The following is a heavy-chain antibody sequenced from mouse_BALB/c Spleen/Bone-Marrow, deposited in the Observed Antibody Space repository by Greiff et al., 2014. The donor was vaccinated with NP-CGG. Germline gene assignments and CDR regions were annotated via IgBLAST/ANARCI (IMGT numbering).Heavy chain of an antibody. V-gene: IGHV1-69*02. J-gene: IGHJ4*01. CDR2: IDSSDGGA. CDR1: GFTFTSYW. D-gene: IGHD2-3*01. Sequence: VQLQESGAELVKPGASVKLSCTASGFTFTSYWMNWVQQTPEKGLEWIGGIDSSDGGAHYNQKNNDEALLTIYRSTSTTYMQLSSLTSKYSAIYYCARRTNYDDYYVPYAMDYWGQGTSVPVSS. CDR3: ARRTNYDDYYVPYAMDY.